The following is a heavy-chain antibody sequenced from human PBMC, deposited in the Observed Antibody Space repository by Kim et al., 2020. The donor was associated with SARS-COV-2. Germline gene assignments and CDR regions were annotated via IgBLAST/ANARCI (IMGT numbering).Heavy chain of an antibody. CDR2: IYYSGST. J-gene: IGHJ4*01. D-gene: IGHD3-22*01. V-gene: IGHV4-39*07. CDR3: ARSGDSSGYYRGAYYF. Sequence: SETLSLTCTVSGGSISSSSYYWGWIRQPPGKGLEWIGSIYYSGSTYYNPSLKSRVTISVDTSKNQFSLKLSSVTAADTAVYYCARSGDSSGYYRGAYYF. CDR1: GGSISSSSYY.